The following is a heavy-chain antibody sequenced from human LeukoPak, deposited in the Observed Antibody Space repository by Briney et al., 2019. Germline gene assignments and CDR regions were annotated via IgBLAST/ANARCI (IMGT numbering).Heavy chain of an antibody. D-gene: IGHD3-10*01. J-gene: IGHJ4*02. Sequence: GESLKISCAASGFTFSSYELNWVRQAPGKGLEWVSYISSSGGTIYYADSVKGRFTISRDNAKNSLYLQMNSLRAEDTAVYYCTRASFGDYYGSGTYYNMLGYWGQGTLVTVSS. CDR2: ISSSGGTI. V-gene: IGHV3-48*03. CDR3: TRASFGDYYGSGTYYNMLGY. CDR1: GFTFSSYE.